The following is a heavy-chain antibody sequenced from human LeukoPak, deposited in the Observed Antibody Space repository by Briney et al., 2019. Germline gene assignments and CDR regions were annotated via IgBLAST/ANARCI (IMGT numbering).Heavy chain of an antibody. V-gene: IGHV1-46*01. Sequence: ASVKVSCKASGYTFTSYYMHWVRQAPGQGLEWMGIMNPSGGSTAYAQKLQGRVTMTTDTSTSTAYMELRSLRSDDTAVYYCARGLGQWLVRSDYYYYYYMDVWGKGTTVTVSS. CDR3: ARGLGQWLVRSDYYYYYYMDV. D-gene: IGHD6-19*01. CDR1: GYTFTSYY. CDR2: MNPSGGST. J-gene: IGHJ6*03.